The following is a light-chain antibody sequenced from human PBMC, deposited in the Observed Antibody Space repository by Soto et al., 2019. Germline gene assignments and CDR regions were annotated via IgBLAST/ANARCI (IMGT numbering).Light chain of an antibody. CDR1: SSDVGGYNY. CDR3: SSYTSSSTPYVV. J-gene: IGLJ2*01. V-gene: IGLV2-14*01. CDR2: EVS. Sequence: QSALTQPASVSGSPGQSITISCTGTSSDVGGYNYVSWYQQHPDKAPKLMIYEVSNRPPGVSNRFSGSKSGNTASLTISGLQAEDEADYYCSSYTSSSTPYVVFGGGTKLTVL.